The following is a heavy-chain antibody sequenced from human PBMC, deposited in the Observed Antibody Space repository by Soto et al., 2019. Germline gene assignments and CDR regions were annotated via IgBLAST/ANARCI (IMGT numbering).Heavy chain of an antibody. J-gene: IGHJ6*02. V-gene: IGHV1-58*01. CDR1: GFTFTSSA. D-gene: IGHD6-6*01. CDR2: IVVGSGNT. Sequence: SVKVSCKASGFTFTSSAVQWVRQARGQRLEWIGWIVVGSGNTNYAQKFQERVTITRDMSTSTAYMELSSLRSEDTAVYYCAADFSSSAYGMDVWGQGTTVTSP. CDR3: AADFSSSAYGMDV.